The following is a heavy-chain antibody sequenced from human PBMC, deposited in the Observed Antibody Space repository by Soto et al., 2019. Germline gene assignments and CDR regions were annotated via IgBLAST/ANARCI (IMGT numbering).Heavy chain of an antibody. D-gene: IGHD6-19*01. CDR3: AKRGRQWLVTSDVNY. CDR2: VSHDGRNT. J-gene: IGHJ4*02. V-gene: IGHV3-30*18. CDR1: GFTFSDYA. Sequence: VQLVESGGGVVQPGRSLRLSCAASGFTFSDYAMHWVRQAPGKGLEWVAVVSHDGRNTHYADSVKGRFTISRDSSKNTFSLETSSLRAEDRAVYYCAKRGRQWLVTSDVNYGGQGAVVTVSS.